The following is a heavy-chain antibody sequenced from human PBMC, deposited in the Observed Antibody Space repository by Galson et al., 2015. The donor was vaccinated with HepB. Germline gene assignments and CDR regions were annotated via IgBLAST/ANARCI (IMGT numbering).Heavy chain of an antibody. CDR3: AKDSPRREYCSGGSCYSGYY. Sequence: SLRLSCAASGFTFSSYAMGWVRQAPGKGLEWVSAISGSGGSTYYADSVKGRFTISRDNSKNTLYLQMNSLRAEDTAVYYCAKDSPRREYCSGGSCYSGYYWGQGTLVTVSS. D-gene: IGHD2-15*01. CDR2: ISGSGGST. J-gene: IGHJ4*02. V-gene: IGHV3-23*01. CDR1: GFTFSSYA.